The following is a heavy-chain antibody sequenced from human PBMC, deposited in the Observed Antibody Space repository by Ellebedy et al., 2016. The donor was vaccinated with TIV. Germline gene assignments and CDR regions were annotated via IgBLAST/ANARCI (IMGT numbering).Heavy chain of an antibody. J-gene: IGHJ2*01. CDR2: INQDGNKK. D-gene: IGHD1-26*01. CDR3: ARSGSYYQRYFDL. Sequence: PGGSLRLSCAASGFTFTSYWMTWVRQAPGKGLEWVANINQDGNKKYYVDSVKGRFTISRDNAKNSLYLQMNSLRAEDTAVYYCARSGSYYQRYFDLWGRGTLVTVSS. V-gene: IGHV3-7*01. CDR1: GFTFTSYW.